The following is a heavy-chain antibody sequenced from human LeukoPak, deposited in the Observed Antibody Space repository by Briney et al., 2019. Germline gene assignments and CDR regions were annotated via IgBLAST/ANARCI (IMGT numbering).Heavy chain of an antibody. CDR1: GYTFTSYD. J-gene: IGHJ3*02. Sequence: GASVKVSCKASGYTFTSYDISWVRQAPGQGLEWMGIINPSGGSTSYAQKFQGRVTMTRDTSTSTVYMELSSLRSEDTAVYYCARVGLFGGVIAVDAFDIWGQGTMVTVSS. CDR3: ARVGLFGGVIAVDAFDI. CDR2: INPSGGST. D-gene: IGHD3-16*02. V-gene: IGHV1-46*01.